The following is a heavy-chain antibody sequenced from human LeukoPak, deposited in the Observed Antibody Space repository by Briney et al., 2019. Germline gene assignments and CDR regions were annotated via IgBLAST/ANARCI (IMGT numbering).Heavy chain of an antibody. CDR1: GFTFSSYA. CDR2: ISGSGGST. V-gene: IGHV3-23*01. CDR3: AKDGRVATGYYFDY. Sequence: GGSLRLSCAASGFTFSSYAMSWVRQAPGKGLEWVSAISGSGGSTYYADSVKGRFTISRDNSKNTLYLQMNSLRAEDTAAYYCAKDGRVATGYYFDYWGQGTLVTVSS. D-gene: IGHD5-12*01. J-gene: IGHJ4*02.